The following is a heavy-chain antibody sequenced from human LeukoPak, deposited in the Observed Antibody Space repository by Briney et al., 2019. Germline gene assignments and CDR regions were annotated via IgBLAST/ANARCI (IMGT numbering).Heavy chain of an antibody. Sequence: GGSQRLSCATSEFTFSTYAMSWVRQAPGKGLEWVSAISGSGASTYYADSVKGRFTISRDNSKNTLYLQMNSLRAEDTAVYYCAKVWARLYHFNYWGQGTLVTVCS. CDR2: ISGSGAST. D-gene: IGHD4/OR15-4a*01. CDR1: EFTFSTYA. J-gene: IGHJ4*02. CDR3: AKVWARLYHFNY. V-gene: IGHV3-23*01.